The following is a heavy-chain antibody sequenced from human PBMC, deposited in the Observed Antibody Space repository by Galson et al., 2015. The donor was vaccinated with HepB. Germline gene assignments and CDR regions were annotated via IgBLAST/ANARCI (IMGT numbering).Heavy chain of an antibody. D-gene: IGHD1-1*01. CDR3: VSTFHSERWKTDN. CDR2: ISFDGRNK. CDR1: DSSFTTYG. V-gene: IGHV3-30*03. Sequence: SLRLSCAGSDSSFTTYGMHWVRQAPGNGLEWVAVISFDGRNKYYADSVKGRFTISRDNSKNTLYLQMNSLRPADTAVYYCVSTFHSERWKTDNWGQGTLVTVSS. J-gene: IGHJ4*02.